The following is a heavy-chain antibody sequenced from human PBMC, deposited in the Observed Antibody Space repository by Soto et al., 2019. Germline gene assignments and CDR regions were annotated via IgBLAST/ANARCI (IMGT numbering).Heavy chain of an antibody. D-gene: IGHD1-26*01. CDR1: GFTFSSYE. V-gene: IGHV3-48*03. CDR2: ISSSGSTI. CDR3: ASVNSGTVDY. J-gene: IGHJ4*02. Sequence: PGGSLRLSCAASGFTFSSYEMNWVRQAPGKGLEWVSYISSSGSTIYYADSVKGRFTISRDNAKNSLYLQMNSLRAEDTAVYYCASVNSGTVDYWGQGTLVTVSS.